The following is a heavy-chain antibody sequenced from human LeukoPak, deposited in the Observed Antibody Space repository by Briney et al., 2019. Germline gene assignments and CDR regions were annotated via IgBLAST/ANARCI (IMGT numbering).Heavy chain of an antibody. CDR1: GYTFTSYY. J-gene: IGHJ5*02. Sequence: ASVKVSCKASGYTFTSYYMHWVRQAPGQGLEWMEIINPSGGSTSYAQKFQGRVTMTRDTSTSTVYMELSSLRSEDTAVYYCARVNGGYNWFDPWGQGTLVTVSS. CDR2: INPSGGST. D-gene: IGHD4-23*01. V-gene: IGHV1-46*01. CDR3: ARVNGGYNWFDP.